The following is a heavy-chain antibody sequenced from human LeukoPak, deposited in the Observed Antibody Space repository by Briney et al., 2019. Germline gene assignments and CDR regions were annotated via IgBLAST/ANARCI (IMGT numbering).Heavy chain of an antibody. CDR3: ARGGGSSSDFDY. CDR1: GGTCSSYA. V-gene: IGHV1-69*05. Sequence: ASVKVSCKASGGTCSSYAISWVRQAPGQGLEWMGRIIPIFGTANYAQKFQGRVTITTDESTSTAYMELSSLRSEDTAVYYCARGGGSSSDFDYWGQGTLVTVSS. J-gene: IGHJ4*02. D-gene: IGHD6-13*01. CDR2: IIPIFGTA.